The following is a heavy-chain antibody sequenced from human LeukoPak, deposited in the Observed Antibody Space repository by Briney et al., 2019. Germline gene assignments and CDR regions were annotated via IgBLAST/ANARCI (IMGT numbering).Heavy chain of an antibody. Sequence: GGFLRLSCAASGFXFSSYWMHWVRQAPGKGLVWVSDINSDGSSTSYAGSVKGRFTISRDNAKNTLYLQMNSLRAEDTAVYYCARVVGGNSPFDYWGQGTLVTVSS. CDR3: ARVVGGNSPFDY. V-gene: IGHV3-74*01. CDR1: GFXFSSYW. D-gene: IGHD4-23*01. J-gene: IGHJ4*02. CDR2: INSDGSST.